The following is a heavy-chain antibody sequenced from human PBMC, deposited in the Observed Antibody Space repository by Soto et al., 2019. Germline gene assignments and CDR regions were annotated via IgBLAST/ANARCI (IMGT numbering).Heavy chain of an antibody. CDR2: ITHGGST. CDR1: GGSFSAYS. D-gene: IGHD3-3*01. J-gene: IGHJ6*02. CDR3: ARARFDSWSHIYYGLDV. V-gene: IGHV4-34*01. Sequence: SETLSLTCGVCGGSFSAYSWTWLRQSPGKGLEWIGEITHGGSTDYNPALKSRLVMSVDTSKNQFSLRVTSVTAADAAVYFCARARFDSWSHIYYGLDVWGQGTTVNVSS.